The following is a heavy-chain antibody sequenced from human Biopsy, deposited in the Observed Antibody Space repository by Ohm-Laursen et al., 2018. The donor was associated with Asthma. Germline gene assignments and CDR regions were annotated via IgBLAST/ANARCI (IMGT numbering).Heavy chain of an antibody. CDR1: GYTFNSAG. V-gene: IGHV1-18*01. Sequence: GPSVKVSCKTSGYTFNSAGITWVRQAPGQGLGWMGWFSVYNGNTKVAQKLQDRVTMITDTSTSTAYMELRSLRSDDTAVYFFARAVDYSHYYGIDVWGQGTTATVS. D-gene: IGHD3-10*01. CDR2: FSVYNGNT. CDR3: ARAVDYSHYYGIDV. J-gene: IGHJ6*02.